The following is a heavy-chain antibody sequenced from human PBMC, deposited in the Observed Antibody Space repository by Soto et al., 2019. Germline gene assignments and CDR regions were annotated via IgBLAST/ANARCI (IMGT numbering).Heavy chain of an antibody. Sequence: GGSLRLSCAASGFTFSSYAMHWVRQAPGKGLEWVAVISYDGSNKYYADSVKGRFTISRDNSKNTLYLQMNSLRAEDTAVYYCARDLGRGLYNWKPYFDYWGQGTLVTVSS. V-gene: IGHV3-30-3*01. D-gene: IGHD1-20*01. J-gene: IGHJ4*02. CDR2: ISYDGSNK. CDR1: GFTFSSYA. CDR3: ARDLGRGLYNWKPYFDY.